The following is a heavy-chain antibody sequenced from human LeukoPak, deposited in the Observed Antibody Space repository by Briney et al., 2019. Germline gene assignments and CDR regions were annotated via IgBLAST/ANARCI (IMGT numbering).Heavy chain of an antibody. CDR1: GYTFTGYY. CDR3: ARVRPAALFDY. V-gene: IGHV1-2*06. CDR2: INPNSGGT. J-gene: IGHJ4*02. Sequence: ASVKVSCKASGYTFTGYYMHWVRQAPGQGLEWMGRINPNSGGTNYAQKFQGRVTMTRDTSISTAYMELRSLRSDDTAVYYCARVRPAALFDYWGQGTLVTVSS. D-gene: IGHD2-2*01.